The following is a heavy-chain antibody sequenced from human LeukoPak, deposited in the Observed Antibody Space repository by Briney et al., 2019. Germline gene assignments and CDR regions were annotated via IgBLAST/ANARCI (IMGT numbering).Heavy chain of an antibody. D-gene: IGHD2-2*01. CDR3: AKGIVVVVPAAMDV. CDR2: ISGSGGST. J-gene: IGHJ6*02. CDR1: GFTFSSYA. V-gene: IGHV3-23*01. Sequence: GGSLRLSCAASGFTFSSYAMSWVRQAPGKGLEWVSAISGSGGSTYYADSVKGRFTISRDNSKSTLYLQMNSLRAEDTAVYYCAKGIVVVVPAAMDVWGQGTTVTVSS.